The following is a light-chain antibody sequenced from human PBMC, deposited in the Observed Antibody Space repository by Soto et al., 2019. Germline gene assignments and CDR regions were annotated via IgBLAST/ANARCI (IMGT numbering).Light chain of an antibody. Sequence: IVMTQSPATLSVSPGERATLSCRAGQTIYSNVAWYQQRPGQAPRLLIYRASTRATGVPARFSGSGSGTEFTLTISGLQSEDFELYYCQQYQNLWTFGQGTKVEI. V-gene: IGKV3-15*01. CDR2: RAS. CDR3: QQYQNLWT. CDR1: QTIYSN. J-gene: IGKJ1*01.